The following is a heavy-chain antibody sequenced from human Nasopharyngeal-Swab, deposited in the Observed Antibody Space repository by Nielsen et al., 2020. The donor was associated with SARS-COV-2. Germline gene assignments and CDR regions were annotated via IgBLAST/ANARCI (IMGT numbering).Heavy chain of an antibody. CDR3: AKLGGGVGY. CDR2: ISFRGATK. D-gene: IGHD3-16*01. V-gene: IGHV3-23*01. Sequence: WIRQPPGKGLEWISGISFRGATKYYADSVKGRFTVSRDNSKNTLYLQMNRLRADDTALYYCAKLGGGVGYWGQGALVTVSS. J-gene: IGHJ4*02.